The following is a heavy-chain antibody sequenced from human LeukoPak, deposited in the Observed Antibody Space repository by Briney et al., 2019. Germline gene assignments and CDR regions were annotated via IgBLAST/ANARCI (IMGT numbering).Heavy chain of an antibody. Sequence: KPSETLSLTCAVYGGSFSGYYWSWIRQPPGKGLEWNGEINHSGSTNYNPSLKSRVTISVDTSKNQFSLKLSSVTAADTAVYYCARGSRRNGYYSHFDYWGQGTLVTVSS. V-gene: IGHV4-34*01. D-gene: IGHD3-22*01. CDR3: ARGSRRNGYYSHFDY. CDR1: GGSFSGYY. J-gene: IGHJ4*02. CDR2: INHSGST.